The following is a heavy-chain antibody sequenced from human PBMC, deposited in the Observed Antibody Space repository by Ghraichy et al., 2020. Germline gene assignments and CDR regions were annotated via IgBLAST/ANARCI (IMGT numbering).Heavy chain of an antibody. CDR2: ISVIAGGVK. CDR1: GFTFSDYT. Sequence: GASLNISCAASGFTFSDYTMSWVRQAPGKGLEWVSIISVIAGGVKYYADYVKGRFTFSRDTSNSKLYLQMNNLRAEDTAVYYCATHPTGRIVGSLFYFDHWCQKTLFTFS. D-gene: IGHD1-26*01. V-gene: IGHV3-23*01. J-gene: IGHJ4*02. CDR3: ATHPTGRIVGSLFYFDH.